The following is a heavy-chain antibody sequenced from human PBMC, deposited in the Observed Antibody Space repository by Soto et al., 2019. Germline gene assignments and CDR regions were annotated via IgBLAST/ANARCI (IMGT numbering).Heavy chain of an antibody. CDR2: INAVNGNT. D-gene: IGHD2-2*01. Sequence: SVKVSCKAPGYTFTSYAMHWVRQAPGQRLEWTGWINAVNGNTKYSQKFQGRVTITRDTSASTAYLELSRLRSEDTAVYYCARGGRWEYQLPIKPWGQGTLVTVSS. V-gene: IGHV1-3*01. J-gene: IGHJ5*02. CDR3: ARGGRWEYQLPIKP. CDR1: GYTFTSYA.